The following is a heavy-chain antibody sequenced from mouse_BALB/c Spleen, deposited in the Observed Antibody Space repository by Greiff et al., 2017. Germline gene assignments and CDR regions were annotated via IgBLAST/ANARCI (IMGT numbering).Heavy chain of an antibody. CDR2: ILPGSGST. D-gene: IGHD1-2*01. Sequence: VMLVESGAELMKPGASVKISCKATGYTFSSYWIEWVKQRPGHGLEWIGEILPGSGSTNYNEKFKGKATFTADTSSNTAYMQLSSLTSEDSAVYYCARLLRPSYAMDYWGQGTSVTVSS. CDR1: GYTFSSYW. V-gene: IGHV1-9*01. J-gene: IGHJ4*01. CDR3: ARLLRPSYAMDY.